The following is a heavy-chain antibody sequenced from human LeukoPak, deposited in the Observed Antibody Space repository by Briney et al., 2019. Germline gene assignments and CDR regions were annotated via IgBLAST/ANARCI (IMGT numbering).Heavy chain of an antibody. V-gene: IGHV1-69*04. D-gene: IGHD5-24*01. CDR1: GGTFSSYA. J-gene: IGHJ4*02. CDR3: ARGMGRDGYNLDY. Sequence: SVKVSCKASGGTFSSYAISWVRQAPGQGLEWMGRIVPILGIANYAQKFQGRVTITADKSTSTAYMELSSLRSEDTAVYYCARGMGRDGYNLDYWGQGTLVTVSS. CDR2: IVPILGIA.